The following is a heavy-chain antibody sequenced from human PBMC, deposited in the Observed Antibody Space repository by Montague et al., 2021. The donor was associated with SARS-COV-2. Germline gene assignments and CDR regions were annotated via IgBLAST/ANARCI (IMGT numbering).Heavy chain of an antibody. CDR2: ARDKAQSHTT. Sequence: SLRLSCAASGFTFSDYYMDWVRQTPGSGLEWVARARDKAQSHTTEYAASVKGRFLISRDDSENSVYLQMNSLKTEDTAIYYCARGAKYGGSHDLYRYGMDVWGRGTTVTVSS. V-gene: IGHV3-72*01. D-gene: IGHD6-6*01. CDR3: ARGAKYGGSHDLYRYGMDV. CDR1: GFTFSDYY. J-gene: IGHJ6*02.